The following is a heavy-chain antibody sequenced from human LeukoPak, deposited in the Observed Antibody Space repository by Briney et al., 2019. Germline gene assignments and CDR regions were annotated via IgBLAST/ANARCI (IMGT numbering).Heavy chain of an antibody. J-gene: IGHJ4*02. CDR1: GFTFSDYY. V-gene: IGHV3-11*06. CDR2: ISSSSSYI. CDR3: ARPTGYSSGWFLF. D-gene: IGHD6-19*01. Sequence: PGGSLRLSCAASGFTFSDYYMSWIRQAPGEGLEWVSSISSSSSYIYYADSVKGRFTISRDNAKNSLYLQMNSLRAEDTAVYYCARPTGYSSGWFLFWGQGTLVTVSS.